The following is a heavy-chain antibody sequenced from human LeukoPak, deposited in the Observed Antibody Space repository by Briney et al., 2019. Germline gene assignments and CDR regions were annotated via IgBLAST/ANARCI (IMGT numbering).Heavy chain of an antibody. V-gene: IGHV4-59*01. CDR3: ARSPYYDFWSGLTSDAFDI. CDR1: GGSISSYY. CDR2: IYYSGST. J-gene: IGHJ3*02. Sequence: SETLSLTFTVSGGSISSYYWSWIRQPPGKGLEWIGYIYYSGSTNYNPSLKSRVTISVDTSKNQFSLKLSSVTAADTAVYYCARSPYYDFWSGLTSDAFDIWGEGTMVTVSS. D-gene: IGHD3-3*01.